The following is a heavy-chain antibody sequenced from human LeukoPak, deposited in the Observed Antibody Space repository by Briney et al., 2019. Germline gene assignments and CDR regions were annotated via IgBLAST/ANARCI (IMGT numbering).Heavy chain of an antibody. D-gene: IGHD3-3*01. J-gene: IGHJ4*02. Sequence: SETLSLTCTVSGGSISSGGYYWSWIRQPPGEGLEWIGYIFYSGSTYYNPSLKSRVNISVDTSKNQLSLNLSSVTAADTAVYYCARASTIFGVVFAIWGQGTVVTVSS. CDR2: IFYSGST. V-gene: IGHV4-31*03. CDR3: ARASTIFGVVFAI. CDR1: GGSISSGGYY.